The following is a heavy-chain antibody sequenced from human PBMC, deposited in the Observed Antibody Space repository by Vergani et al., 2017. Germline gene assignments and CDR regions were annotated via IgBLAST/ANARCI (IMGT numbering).Heavy chain of an antibody. CDR3: AKEWIAAAGRLDV. J-gene: IGHJ6*02. V-gene: IGHV3-33*06. Sequence: VQLLESGGGLVQPGGSLRLSCAASGFTFSSYGMHWVRQAPGKGLEWVAVIWYDGSNKYYADSVKGRFTISRDNSKNTLYLQMNSLRAEDTAVYYCAKEWIAAAGRLDVWGQGTTVTVSS. D-gene: IGHD6-13*01. CDR2: IWYDGSNK. CDR1: GFTFSSYG.